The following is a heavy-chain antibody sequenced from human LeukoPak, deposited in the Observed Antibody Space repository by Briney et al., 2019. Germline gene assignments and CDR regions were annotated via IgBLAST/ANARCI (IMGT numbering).Heavy chain of an antibody. CDR3: AGERGEEYSSGWYKTNYFYN. V-gene: IGHV4-4*02. CDR2: GDYSGGT. Sequence: PGGSLRLSCAASGFTFSNAWMSWVRQHPGKGLEWIASGDYSGGTYYNPSLESRVAISADMSKNQISLKLTSVTGADTAVYYCAGERGEEYSSGWYKTNYFYNWGQGIRVTVSS. J-gene: IGHJ4*02. CDR1: GFTFSNAW. D-gene: IGHD6-19*01.